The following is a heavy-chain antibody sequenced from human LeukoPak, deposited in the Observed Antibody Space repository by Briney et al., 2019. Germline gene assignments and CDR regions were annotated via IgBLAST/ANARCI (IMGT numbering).Heavy chain of an antibody. D-gene: IGHD5-24*01. Sequence: PGGSLRLSCAASGFTFSSYAMSWVRQAPGKGLEWVSAISGNGGRTYYGDSVKGRFTISRDNSKNTLYLQMNSLRAEDTAVFYCAKVAEMGTISGKFDNWGQGTLVTVSS. CDR2: ISGNGGRT. CDR3: AKVAEMGTISGKFDN. J-gene: IGHJ4*02. V-gene: IGHV3-23*01. CDR1: GFTFSSYA.